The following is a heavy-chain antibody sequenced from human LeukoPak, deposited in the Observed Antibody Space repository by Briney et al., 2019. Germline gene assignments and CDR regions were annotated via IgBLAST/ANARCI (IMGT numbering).Heavy chain of an antibody. D-gene: IGHD6-13*01. CDR2: ISGSGSST. V-gene: IGHV3-74*01. CDR3: ARGPYSSSWYGGWFDP. J-gene: IGHJ5*02. CDR1: GFTFSSYW. Sequence: GGSLRLSCAASGFTFSSYWMHWVRQAPGKGLVWVSGISGSGSSTYYADSVKGRFTVSRDNPKNTLYLQMNSLRAEDTAVYYCARGPYSSSWYGGWFDPWGQGTLVTVSS.